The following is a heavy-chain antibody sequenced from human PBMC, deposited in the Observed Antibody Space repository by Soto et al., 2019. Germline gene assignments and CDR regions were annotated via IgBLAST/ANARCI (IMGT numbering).Heavy chain of an antibody. Sequence: SETLSLTCAVSGYSISSGYYWDWIRQPPGKGLEWIGSIYHSGSTYYNPSLKSRVTISVDTSKNQFSLKLSSVTAADTAVYYCARVRGGGMDVWGQGTTVTVSS. CDR3: ARVRGGGMDV. CDR2: IYHSGST. D-gene: IGHD3-16*01. CDR1: GYSISSGYY. J-gene: IGHJ6*02. V-gene: IGHV4-38-2*01.